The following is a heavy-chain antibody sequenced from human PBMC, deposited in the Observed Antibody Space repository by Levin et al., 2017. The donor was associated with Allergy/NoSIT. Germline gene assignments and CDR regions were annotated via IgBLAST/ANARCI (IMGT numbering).Heavy chain of an antibody. D-gene: IGHD4-17*01. CDR3: ARASGDSTRPYYYYYYGMDV. CDR1: GYTFTGYY. Sequence: GESLKISCKASGYTFTGYYMHWVRQAPGQGLEWMGWINPNSGGTNYAQKFQGWVTMTRDTSISTAYMELSRLRSDDTAVYYCARASGDSTRPYYYYYYGMDVWGQGTTVTVSS. V-gene: IGHV1-2*04. J-gene: IGHJ6*02. CDR2: INPNSGGT.